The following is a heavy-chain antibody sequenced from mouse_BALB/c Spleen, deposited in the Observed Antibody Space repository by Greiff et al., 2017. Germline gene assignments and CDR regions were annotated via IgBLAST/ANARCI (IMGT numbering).Heavy chain of an antibody. D-gene: IGHD2-4*01. CDR1: GYSITSDYA. CDR3: AIYDYDGTWFAY. Sequence: EVKLQESGPGLVKPSQSLSLTCTVTGYSITSDYAWNWIRQFPGNKLEWMGYISYSGSTSYNPSLKSRISITRDTSKNQFFLQLNSVTTEDTATYYCAIYDYDGTWFAYWGQGTLVTVSA. CDR2: ISYSGST. V-gene: IGHV3-2*02. J-gene: IGHJ3*01.